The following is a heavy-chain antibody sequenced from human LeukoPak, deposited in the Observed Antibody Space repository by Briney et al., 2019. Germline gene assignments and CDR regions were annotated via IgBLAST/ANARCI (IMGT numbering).Heavy chain of an antibody. J-gene: IGHJ3*02. V-gene: IGHV4-39*07. D-gene: IGHD1-26*01. CDR3: ARDGGSYAQDAFDI. CDR2: IYYSGST. Sequence: SETLSLTCTVSGGSISSSSYYWGWIRQPPGKGLEWIGSIYYSGSTYYNPSLKSRVTISVDTSKNQFSLKLSSVTAADTAVYYCARDGGSYAQDAFDIWGQGTMVTVSS. CDR1: GGSISSSSYY.